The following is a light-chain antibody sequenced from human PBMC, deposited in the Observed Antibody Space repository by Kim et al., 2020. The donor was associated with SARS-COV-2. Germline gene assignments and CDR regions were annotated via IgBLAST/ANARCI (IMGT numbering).Light chain of an antibody. Sequence: EIVMTQSPATLSVSPGERATLSCRVSQSVSNNLAWYQLKPGQAPRLLIYGASTRATGIPARFSGSGSGTDFTLTVSSLQSEDFAVYYCHQYNDWPPGDTFGQGTKLEI. V-gene: IGKV3-15*01. CDR3: HQYNDWPPGDT. CDR2: GAS. CDR1: QSVSNN. J-gene: IGKJ2*01.